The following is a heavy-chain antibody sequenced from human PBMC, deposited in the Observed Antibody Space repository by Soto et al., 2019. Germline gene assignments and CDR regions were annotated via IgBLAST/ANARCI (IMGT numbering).Heavy chain of an antibody. D-gene: IGHD2-15*01. J-gene: IGHJ4*02. CDR1: GGSISSGDYY. CDR2: IYYSGSI. CDR3: ARDSSYCSGGSCPFDC. Sequence: QVQLQESGPGLVKPSQTLSLTCTVSGGSISSGDYYWSWIRQPPGKGLEWIGYIYYSGSIYYNPSLKSRVTISVDTSKNQFSLKLSSVTAADTAVYYCARDSSYCSGGSCPFDCWGQGTLAPVSS. V-gene: IGHV4-30-4*01.